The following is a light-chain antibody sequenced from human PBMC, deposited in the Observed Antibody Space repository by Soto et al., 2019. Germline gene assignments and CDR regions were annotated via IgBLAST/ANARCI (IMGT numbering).Light chain of an antibody. V-gene: IGLV4-69*01. J-gene: IGLJ2*01. CDR1: SGHSSYA. CDR2: LNSDGSH. Sequence: QPVLTQSPSASASLGASVKLTCTLSSGHSSYAIAWHQQQPEKGPRYLMSLNSDGSHTKGDGIPDRFSGSSSGAERYLTISSLRSEDEADYYCQTWDTGIRVFGGGTKLTVL. CDR3: QTWDTGIRV.